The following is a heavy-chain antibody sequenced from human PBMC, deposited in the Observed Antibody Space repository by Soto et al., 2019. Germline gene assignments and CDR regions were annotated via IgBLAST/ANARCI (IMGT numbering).Heavy chain of an antibody. V-gene: IGHV3-30-3*01. Sequence: QVQLVESGGGVVQPGRSLRLSCAASGFTFSSYGVHWVRQAPGKGLEWVAVISYDGSNKHYADSVKGRFTISRDNSKTTLYLQMHSLRAEDTAVYYCERDRYSSGWMGYDYYYGVDVWGQGTTVTVSS. D-gene: IGHD6-19*01. CDR1: GFTFSSYG. CDR3: ERDRYSSGWMGYDYYYGVDV. CDR2: ISYDGSNK. J-gene: IGHJ6*02.